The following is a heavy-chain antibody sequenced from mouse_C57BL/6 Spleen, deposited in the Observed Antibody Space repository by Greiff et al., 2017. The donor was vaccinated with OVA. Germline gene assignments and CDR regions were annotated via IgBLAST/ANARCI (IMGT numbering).Heavy chain of an antibody. CDR3: ALIALYGSSWDCDH. CDR2: IWWDDDK. Sequence: QVTLKVSGPGILQPSQTLSLTCSFSGFSLSTFGMGVGWIRQPSGKGLEWLAPIWWDDDKYYNPALKSRLPISKDTSKNQVFLTIANVDTAGTATDYCALIALYGSSWDCDHWGQGTTLTVSS. J-gene: IGHJ2*01. CDR1: GFSLSTFGMG. V-gene: IGHV8-8*01. D-gene: IGHD1-1*01.